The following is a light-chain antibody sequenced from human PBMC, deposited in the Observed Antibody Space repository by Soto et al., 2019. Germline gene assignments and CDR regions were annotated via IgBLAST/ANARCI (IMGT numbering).Light chain of an antibody. Sequence: QSALTQPASVSGSPGQSITISCTGTSSDVGAYNYVSWYQQHPGKAPKLIIYEVFNRPSGVSYRFYGYKSGNTASRTISGLQSEDEDDYYCNSYTDSSTLLFGGGTKLTVL. J-gene: IGLJ2*01. V-gene: IGLV2-14*01. CDR3: NSYTDSSTLL. CDR1: SSDVGAYNY. CDR2: EVF.